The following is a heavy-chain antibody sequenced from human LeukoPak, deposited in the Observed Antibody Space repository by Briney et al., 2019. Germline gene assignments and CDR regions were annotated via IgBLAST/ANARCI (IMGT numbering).Heavy chain of an antibody. Sequence: KPSETLSLTCAVYGGPFSGYYWSWIRQPPGKGLEWIGEINHSGSTNYNPSLKSRVTISVDTSKNQFSLKLSSVTAADTAVYYCAREVQHYDFWSGYHYYYYMDVWGKGTTVTVSS. CDR1: GGPFSGYY. D-gene: IGHD3-3*01. CDR3: AREVQHYDFWSGYHYYYYMDV. J-gene: IGHJ6*03. CDR2: INHSGST. V-gene: IGHV4-34*01.